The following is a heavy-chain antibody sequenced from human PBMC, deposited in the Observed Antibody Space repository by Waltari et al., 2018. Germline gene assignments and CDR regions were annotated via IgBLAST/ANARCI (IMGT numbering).Heavy chain of an antibody. D-gene: IGHD2-21*01. J-gene: IGHJ5*02. CDR2: ISGSGGST. V-gene: IGHV3-23*01. CDR1: GFTFSSYA. CDR3: AKDLLRVRGWFDP. Sequence: EVQLLESGGGLVQPGGSLRLSCAASGFTFSSYAMSWVRKAPGKGLEWVSAISGSGGSTYYADPVKGRFTISRDNSKNTLYLQMNSLRAEDTAVYYCAKDLLRVRGWFDPWGQGTLVTVSS.